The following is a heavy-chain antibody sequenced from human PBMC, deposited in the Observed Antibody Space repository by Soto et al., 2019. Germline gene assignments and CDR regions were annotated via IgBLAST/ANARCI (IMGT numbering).Heavy chain of an antibody. Sequence: ESGGALVHPGGSLILSCAASGFTFSSHEMAWVRQAPGKGLEWVSYISSSGDTIKYAGSVQGRFTISRDNARDSLYLQMNSLRAEDTAVYYCAGGVMYSGSYQDWGQGTLVTVSS. D-gene: IGHD1-26*01. J-gene: IGHJ4*02. CDR2: ISSSGDTI. CDR3: AGGVMYSGSYQD. V-gene: IGHV3-48*03. CDR1: GFTFSSHE.